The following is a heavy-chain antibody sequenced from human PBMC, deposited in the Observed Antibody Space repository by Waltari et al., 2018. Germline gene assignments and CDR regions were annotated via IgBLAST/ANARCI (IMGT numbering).Heavy chain of an antibody. V-gene: IGHV3-23*01. D-gene: IGHD4-17*01. J-gene: IGHJ4*02. CDR1: GFTFSSYA. CDR3: AKDQMTTVTTWNY. CDR2: ISGSGGST. Sequence: EVQLLESGGGLVQPGGSLRLSCAASGFTFSSYAMSWVRQAPGKGLEWVSAISGSGGSTYSADSVKGRLTISRDKSKNTLYLQRNSLRAEDTAVYYCAKDQMTTVTTWNYWGQGTLVTVSS.